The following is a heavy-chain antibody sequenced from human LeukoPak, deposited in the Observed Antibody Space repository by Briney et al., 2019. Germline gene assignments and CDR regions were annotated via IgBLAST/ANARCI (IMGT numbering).Heavy chain of an antibody. Sequence: GGSLRLSCAASGFTLSSYDMHWVRQAPGKGLEWVAVMSSDGSNKYYADSVKGRFTISRDNSRNTLFLQMNSLRAADTAVYYCARGHLRGYSYGLQYWGQGTLVTVSS. V-gene: IGHV3-30*03. J-gene: IGHJ4*02. CDR1: GFTLSSYD. CDR2: MSSDGSNK. D-gene: IGHD5-18*01. CDR3: ARGHLRGYSYGLQY.